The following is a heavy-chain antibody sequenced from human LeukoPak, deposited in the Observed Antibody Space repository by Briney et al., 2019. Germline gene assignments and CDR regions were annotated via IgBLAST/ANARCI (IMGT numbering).Heavy chain of an antibody. D-gene: IGHD1-26*01. J-gene: IGHJ5*02. CDR2: IYYSGST. CDR1: GGSISSSSYY. V-gene: IGHV4-39*01. Sequence: PSETLSLTCTVSGGSISSSSYYWGWIRQPPGKGLEWTGSIYYSGSTYYNPSLKSRVTISVDTSKNQFSLKLSSVTAADTAVYYCARQGGAYNWFDPWGQGTLVTVSS. CDR3: ARQGGAYNWFDP.